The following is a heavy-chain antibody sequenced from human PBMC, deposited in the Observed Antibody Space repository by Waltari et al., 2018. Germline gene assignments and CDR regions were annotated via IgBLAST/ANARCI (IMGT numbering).Heavy chain of an antibody. CDR2: INHSGST. CDR1: GGSFSGYY. V-gene: IGHV4-34*01. J-gene: IGHJ3*02. CDR3: ARDTIVVVVAATLPGAFDI. Sequence: QVQLQQWGAGLLKHSETLSLTCAVYGGSFSGYYWSWIRQPPGTGLEWIGEINHSGSTNYNPSLKSRVTISVDTSKNQFSLKLSSVTAADTAVYYCARDTIVVVVAATLPGAFDIWGQGTMVTVSS. D-gene: IGHD2-15*01.